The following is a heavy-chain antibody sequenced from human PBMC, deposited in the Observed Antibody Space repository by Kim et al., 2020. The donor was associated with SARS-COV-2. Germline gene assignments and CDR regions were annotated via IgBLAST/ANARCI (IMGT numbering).Heavy chain of an antibody. CDR3: ARRVTYYYDSSGRVGAFDI. Sequence: SRVTISVDTSKNQFSLKLSSVTAADTAVYYCARRVTYYYDSSGRVGAFDIWGQGTMVTVSS. J-gene: IGHJ3*02. D-gene: IGHD3-22*01. V-gene: IGHV4-39*01.